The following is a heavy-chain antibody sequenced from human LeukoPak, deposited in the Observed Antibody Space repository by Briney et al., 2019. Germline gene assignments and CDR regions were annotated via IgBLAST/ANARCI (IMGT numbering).Heavy chain of an antibody. CDR3: ARRWSFDY. J-gene: IGHJ4*02. CDR1: GFTFSSYE. D-gene: IGHD6-13*01. V-gene: IGHV3-48*01. Sequence: GGSLRLSCAASGFTFSSYEMNWVRQAPGKGLEWVSYISSSSTTIYYADSVKGRFTISRDNAKNSLYLQIHSLRAEDTAVYYCARRWSFDYWGQGTLVTVSS. CDR2: ISSSSTTI.